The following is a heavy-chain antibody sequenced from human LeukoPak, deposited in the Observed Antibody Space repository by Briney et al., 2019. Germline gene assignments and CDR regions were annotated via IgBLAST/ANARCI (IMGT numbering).Heavy chain of an antibody. D-gene: IGHD3-22*01. CDR1: GFTFSNAW. CDR2: ISGSGGST. J-gene: IGHJ4*02. Sequence: GGSLRLSCAASGFTFSNAWMNWVRQAPGKGLEWVSAISGSGGSTYYADSVKGRFTISRDNSKNTLYLHMNSLRAEDTAVYYCAKVVYYYDSSSYPDYWGQGTLVTVSS. CDR3: AKVVYYYDSSSYPDY. V-gene: IGHV3-23*01.